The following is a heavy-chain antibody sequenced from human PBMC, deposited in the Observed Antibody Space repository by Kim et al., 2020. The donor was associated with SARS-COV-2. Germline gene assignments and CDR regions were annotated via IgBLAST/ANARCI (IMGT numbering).Heavy chain of an antibody. CDR3: AKQLHVTSVTFFWYFGL. J-gene: IGHJ2*01. Sequence: GGSLRLSCAASGFTFRNSAMSWVRQAPGKGLEWVSGVFGSGAGTYYADSVKGRVTISRDNTKNTLYLQMNNLRAEDTAFYYCAKQLHVTSVTFFWYFGLWGRGTLVAVSS. D-gene: IGHD3-3*02. CDR1: GFTFRNSA. V-gene: IGHV3-23*01. CDR2: VFGSGAGT.